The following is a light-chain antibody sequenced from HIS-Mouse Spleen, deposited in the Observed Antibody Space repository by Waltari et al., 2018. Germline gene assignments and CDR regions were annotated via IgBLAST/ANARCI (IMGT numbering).Light chain of an antibody. CDR1: QSVSSSY. Sequence: EIVLTQSPGTLSLSPGERATLSCRASQSVSSSYLAWYQQKPGQAPRLRIYGASSRATGIPDRFSGSWSGTDFTLTISRLEPEDFAVYYCQQYGSSPLTFGGGTKVEIK. V-gene: IGKV3-20*01. J-gene: IGKJ4*01. CDR3: QQYGSSPLT. CDR2: GAS.